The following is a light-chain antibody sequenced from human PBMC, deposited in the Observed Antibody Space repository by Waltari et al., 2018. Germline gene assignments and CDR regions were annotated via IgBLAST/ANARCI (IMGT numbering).Light chain of an antibody. Sequence: DVVMTQSPLSLPVTLGQPASISCTSSQSLVHSDGNTYLNWFQQRPGQSPRRLIYKVSNRDSGVPDRFSGSVSGTDFTLKITRVEAEDVGVYYCMQGTHWPPITFGQGTRLEIK. J-gene: IGKJ5*01. CDR2: KVS. V-gene: IGKV2-30*02. CDR3: MQGTHWPPIT. CDR1: QSLVHSDGNTY.